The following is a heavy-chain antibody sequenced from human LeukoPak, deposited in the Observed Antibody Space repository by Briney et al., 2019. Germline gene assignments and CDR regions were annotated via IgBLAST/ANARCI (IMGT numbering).Heavy chain of an antibody. CDR3: AYSGYDPRWFDP. CDR1: GYTFTSYY. CDR2: INPSGGST. Sequence: ASVTVSCKASGYTFTSYYMHWERQAPGQGLEWMGIINPSGGSTSYAQKFQGRVTMTRDTSTSTVYMELSSLRSEDTAVYYCAYSGYDPRWFDPWGQGTLVTASS. D-gene: IGHD5-12*01. V-gene: IGHV1-46*01. J-gene: IGHJ5*02.